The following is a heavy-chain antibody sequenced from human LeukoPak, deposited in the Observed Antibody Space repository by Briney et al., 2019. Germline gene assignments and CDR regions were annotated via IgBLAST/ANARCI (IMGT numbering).Heavy chain of an antibody. CDR2: TRSKAKSYTT. CDR1: GFTFSDHY. D-gene: IGHD5/OR15-5a*01. J-gene: IGHJ6*02. CDR3: ARGPNSVYSYHYGMDV. V-gene: IGHV3-72*01. Sequence: PGGSLRLSCAASGFTFSDHYMDWVRQAPGKGLEWIGRTRSKAKSYTTEYAVSVKGRFTISRDESQNSMYLQMNSLKTEDTAVYFCARGPNSVYSYHYGMDVWSQGTTVSVSS.